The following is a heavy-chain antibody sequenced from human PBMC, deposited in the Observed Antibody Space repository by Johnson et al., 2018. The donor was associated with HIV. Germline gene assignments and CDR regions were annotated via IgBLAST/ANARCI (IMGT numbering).Heavy chain of an antibody. Sequence: VQLVESGGGVVQPGGSLRLSCAASGFRFDNYDMTWVRRAPGKGLEWVSGINWNGGSTGYADSVKGRFTISRDNAKNSLYLQMNSLRAEDTAVYYCARSRRWTGTVTRPLEAFDIWGQGTMVTVSS. CDR3: ARSRRWTGTVTRPLEAFDI. CDR2: INWNGGST. V-gene: IGHV3-20*04. CDR1: GFRFDNYD. J-gene: IGHJ3*02. D-gene: IGHD4-11*01.